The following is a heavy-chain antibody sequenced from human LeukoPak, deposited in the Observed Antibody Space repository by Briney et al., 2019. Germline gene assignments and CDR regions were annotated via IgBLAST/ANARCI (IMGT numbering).Heavy chain of an antibody. CDR3: ARDRRRLDYFDY. J-gene: IGHJ4*02. CDR1: GFTFDDYA. V-gene: IGHV3-20*04. CDR2: INWNGGST. Sequence: GGSLRLSCAASGFTFDDYAMNWVRQAPGKGLEWVSGINWNGGSTGYADSVKGRFTISRDNAKNSLYLQMNSLRAEDTAFYYCARDRRRLDYFDYWGRGTLVTVSS.